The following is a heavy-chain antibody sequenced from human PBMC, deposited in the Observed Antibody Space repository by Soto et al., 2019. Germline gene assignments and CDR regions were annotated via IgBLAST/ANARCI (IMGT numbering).Heavy chain of an antibody. Sequence: QVQLVESGGGVVQPGRSLRLSCAASGFTFSSYGMHWVRQAPGKGLEWVAVIWYDGSNKYYADSVKGRFTISRDNSKNTLYLQMNSLRAEDTAVYYCARDLYCSGGSCYYFDYWGQGTLVTVFS. V-gene: IGHV3-33*01. D-gene: IGHD2-15*01. CDR2: IWYDGSNK. CDR3: ARDLYCSGGSCYYFDY. J-gene: IGHJ4*02. CDR1: GFTFSSYG.